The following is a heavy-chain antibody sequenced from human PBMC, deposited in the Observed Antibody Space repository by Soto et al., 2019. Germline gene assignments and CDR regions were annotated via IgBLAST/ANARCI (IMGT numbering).Heavy chain of an antibody. V-gene: IGHV4-59*01. D-gene: IGHD3-22*01. Sequence: QVQLQESGPGLVKPSETLSLTCAVSGDSISSYYCMWIRQPPGKGLESIGYLYYGRSAIYNPSLRSPGTLSGDTATNQCSLTLSSMTAADPAVYYCTLRSMAVVPESWGQGTLVTASS. CDR3: TLRSMAVVPES. CDR2: LYYGRSA. J-gene: IGHJ5*02. CDR1: GDSISSYY.